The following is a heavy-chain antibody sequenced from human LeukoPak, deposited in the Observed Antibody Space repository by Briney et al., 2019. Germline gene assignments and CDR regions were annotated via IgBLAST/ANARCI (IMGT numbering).Heavy chain of an antibody. CDR1: GGSISSSSYY. CDR3: ARHERCSSINCIYNWFDP. Sequence: SETLSLTCTVSGGSISSSSYYWGWIRQPPGKGLEWIGSVFYSGRTYYNPSLKSRVTIFVDPSKNQFSLNLRSVTAADTAVYYCARHERCSSINCIYNWFDPWGQGTLVIVSS. V-gene: IGHV4-39*01. D-gene: IGHD2-2*01. CDR2: VFYSGRT. J-gene: IGHJ5*02.